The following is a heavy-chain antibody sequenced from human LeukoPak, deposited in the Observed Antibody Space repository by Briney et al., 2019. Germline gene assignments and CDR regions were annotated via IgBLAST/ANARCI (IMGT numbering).Heavy chain of an antibody. V-gene: IGHV1-2*02. J-gene: IGHJ4*02. Sequence: ASVKVSCKASGYTFTGYYTHWVRQAPGQGLEWMGWINPNSGGTNYAQKFQGRVTMTRDTSISTAYMELSRLRSDDTAVYYCAKDSSGWYYFDYWGQGTLVTVSS. CDR2: INPNSGGT. D-gene: IGHD6-19*01. CDR3: AKDSSGWYYFDY. CDR1: GYTFTGYY.